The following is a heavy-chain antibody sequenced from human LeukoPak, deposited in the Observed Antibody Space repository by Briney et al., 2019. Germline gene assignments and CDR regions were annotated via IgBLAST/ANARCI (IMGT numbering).Heavy chain of an antibody. J-gene: IGHJ4*02. V-gene: IGHV4-39*01. CDR3: ARRYYYDSSGYYYYFDY. CDR1: GGSISSSSYY. D-gene: IGHD3-22*01. Sequence: SETLSLTCTVSGGSISSSSYYWGWIRQPPGKGLEWIGSIYYSGSTYNNPSLKSRVTISVDTSKNQFSLKLSSVTAADTAVYYCARRYYYDSSGYYYYFDYWGQGTLVTVSS. CDR2: IYYSGST.